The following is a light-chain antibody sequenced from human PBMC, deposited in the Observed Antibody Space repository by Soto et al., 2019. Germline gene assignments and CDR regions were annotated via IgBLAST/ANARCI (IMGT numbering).Light chain of an antibody. J-gene: IGLJ2*01. CDR1: SSDIGANNY. Sequence: QSVLTQPASVSGSPGQSITISCTGTSSDIGANNYVSWYQQHPGRAPKLMIFEINNRPSGVSDRFSGSKSDNTASLTISGLQTEDEGDYYCSSYTSTRTLFGGGTQLTVL. V-gene: IGLV2-14*01. CDR2: EIN. CDR3: SSYTSTRTL.